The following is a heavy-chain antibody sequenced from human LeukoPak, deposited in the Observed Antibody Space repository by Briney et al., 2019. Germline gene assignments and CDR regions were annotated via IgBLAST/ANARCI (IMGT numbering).Heavy chain of an antibody. CDR2: INTDGSSI. J-gene: IGHJ4*02. Sequence: GGSLRLSCAAPGFTFSYYWMSWVRQAPGKGLLWVARINTDGSSISYADSVKGRFTISRDNAKNTLYLQMNSLGAEDTAVYYCTRDLSMWYRGVMSYWGQGTLVTVSS. D-gene: IGHD3-10*01. V-gene: IGHV3-74*01. CDR1: GFTFSYYW. CDR3: TRDLSMWYRGVMSY.